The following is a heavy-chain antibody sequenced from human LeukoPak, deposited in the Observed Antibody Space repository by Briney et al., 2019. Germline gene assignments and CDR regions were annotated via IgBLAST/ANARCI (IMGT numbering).Heavy chain of an antibody. CDR3: AKDLYYDLLMGTFDH. Sequence: GGSLRLSCAASGLIFRSYAMSWVRQAPGKGLEWVLAISGSGGAIDYADSVKGRFTISRDNSKNTMDLQMNSLRAEDTAVYYCAKDLYYDLLMGTFDHWGQGSLVTVSS. CDR2: ISGSGGAI. CDR1: GLIFRSYA. D-gene: IGHD3-9*01. J-gene: IGHJ4*02. V-gene: IGHV3-23*01.